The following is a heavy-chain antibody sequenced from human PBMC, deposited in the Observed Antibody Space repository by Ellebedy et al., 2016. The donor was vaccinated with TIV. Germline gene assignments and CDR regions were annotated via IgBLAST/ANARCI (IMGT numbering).Heavy chain of an antibody. D-gene: IGHD2-15*01. CDR2: ISTSSTTI. J-gene: IGHJ2*01. Sequence: GGSLRLXXAASGFTFSTYRTNWVRQAPGKGLEWVSFISTSSTTIFHADSVKGRFTISRDDAKNSLYLQMNSLRAEDTAVYYCVRDLVASGGDWYFDLWGRGTLVTVSS. V-gene: IGHV3-48*04. CDR1: GFTFSTYR. CDR3: VRDLVASGGDWYFDL.